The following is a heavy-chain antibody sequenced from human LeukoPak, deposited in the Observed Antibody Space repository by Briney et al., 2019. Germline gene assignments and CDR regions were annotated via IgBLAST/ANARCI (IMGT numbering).Heavy chain of an antibody. V-gene: IGHV4-59*01. CDR3: ARAGAYYDILTGYYMRHGMDV. J-gene: IGHJ6*04. CDR1: GGSISSYY. D-gene: IGHD3-9*01. Sequence: TSETLSVTCTVSGGSISSYYWSWIRQPPGKGLEWIGYIYYSGSTNYNPSLKSRVTISVDTSKNQFSLKLSSVTAADTAVYYCARAGAYYDILTGYYMRHGMDVWGKGTTVTVSS. CDR2: IYYSGST.